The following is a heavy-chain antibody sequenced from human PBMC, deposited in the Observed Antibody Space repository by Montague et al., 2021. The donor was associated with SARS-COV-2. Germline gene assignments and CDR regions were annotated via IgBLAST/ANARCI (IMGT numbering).Heavy chain of an antibody. CDR1: GASISTGIYY. V-gene: IGHV3-23*01. D-gene: IGHD3-16*01. CDR3: AKHSAFHPYHCDMHV. Sequence: ETLSLTCTVSGASISTGIYYWSWVRQAPGQGLEWVSGISGGGASTYYGDSVQGRFTISRDNSKNTVYLQMNSLRAEDTAVYYCAKHSAFHPYHCDMHVWGQGTTVTVSS. CDR2: ISGGGAST. J-gene: IGHJ6*03.